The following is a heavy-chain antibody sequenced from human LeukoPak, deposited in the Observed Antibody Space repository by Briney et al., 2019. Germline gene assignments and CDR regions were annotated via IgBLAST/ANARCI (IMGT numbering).Heavy chain of an antibody. V-gene: IGHV3-23*01. CDR1: GFIFRKYV. Sequence: GGSLRLSCAASGFIFRKYVMSWVRQAPGKGLEWVSAISSSGASTYYAESVKGRFTISRDNSKNTLYLQMNSLRTEDTAVYYCARDYYESSGYPPEPYDNWGQGTLVTVSS. J-gene: IGHJ4*02. D-gene: IGHD3-22*01. CDR3: ARDYYESSGYPPEPYDN. CDR2: ISSSGAST.